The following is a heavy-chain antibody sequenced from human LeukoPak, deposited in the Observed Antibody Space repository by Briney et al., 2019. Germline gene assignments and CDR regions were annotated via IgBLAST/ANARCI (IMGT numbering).Heavy chain of an antibody. CDR2: ISGSGGST. V-gene: IGHV3-23*01. Sequence: GGSLRLSCAASGFTFTSHAMSWVRQAPGKGLEWVSVISGSGGSTHYADSVKGRFTISRDNSRNTLYLQMNSLRAEDTAVYYCARERGATGYLDAFDIWGQGTVVTVSS. D-gene: IGHD3-9*01. CDR3: ARERGATGYLDAFDI. CDR1: GFTFTSHA. J-gene: IGHJ3*02.